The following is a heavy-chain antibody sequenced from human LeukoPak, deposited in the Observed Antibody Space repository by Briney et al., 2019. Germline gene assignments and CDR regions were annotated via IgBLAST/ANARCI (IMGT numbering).Heavy chain of an antibody. D-gene: IGHD1-26*01. CDR3: AREPWGAMGAAWGMDV. V-gene: IGHV3-53*01. CDR1: GFTVSFTY. CDR2: IQSGGTT. J-gene: IGHJ6*02. Sequence: GGSLRLSCAASGFTVSFTYMNWVRQAPGKGLEWVSVIQSGGTTHYADSVKGRFTISRDISKNTLYLQMDSLRAEDTAVYYCAREPWGAMGAAWGMDVWGQGTTVTVSS.